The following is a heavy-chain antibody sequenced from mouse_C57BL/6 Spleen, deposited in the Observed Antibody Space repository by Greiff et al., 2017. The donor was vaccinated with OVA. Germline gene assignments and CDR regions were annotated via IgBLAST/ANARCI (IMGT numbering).Heavy chain of an antibody. CDR3: ARSYSNSWYFDV. CDR1: GYTFTNYW. Sequence: QVQLKESGAELVRPGTSVKMSCKASGYTFTNYWIGWAKQRPGHGLEWIGDIYPGGGYTNYNEKFKGKATLTADKSSSTAYMQCSSLTSEDSAIYYCARSYSNSWYFDVWGTGTTVTVSS. CDR2: IYPGGGYT. J-gene: IGHJ1*03. D-gene: IGHD2-5*01. V-gene: IGHV1-63*01.